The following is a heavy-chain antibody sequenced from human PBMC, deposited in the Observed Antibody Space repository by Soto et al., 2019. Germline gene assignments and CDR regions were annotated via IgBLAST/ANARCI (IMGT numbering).Heavy chain of an antibody. Sequence: SETLSLTCSVSGADINTYSWTWIRQPAGKGLEWIGRIYTSASINYNPSLKGRVTLSVDTSTNQVSLRLASVTAADTAIYYCARDREAGYNFYYGMDVWGHGILVTVSS. CDR2: IYTSASI. CDR1: GADINTYS. D-gene: IGHD6-19*01. V-gene: IGHV4-4*07. J-gene: IGHJ6*02. CDR3: ARDREAGYNFYYGMDV.